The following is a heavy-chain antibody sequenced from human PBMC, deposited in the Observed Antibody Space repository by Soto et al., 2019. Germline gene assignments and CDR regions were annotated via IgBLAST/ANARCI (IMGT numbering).Heavy chain of an antibody. V-gene: IGHV3-30-3*01. CDR3: AKDDSAGGSYFYGMDV. D-gene: IGHD3-16*01. Sequence: QVQLVESGGGVVQPGRSLRLSCVASGFTFSHYAIHWVRQAPGKGLEWVAVISYDGDNKYYADSVKGRFTISRDNTKDTLNLQMNSRRAEDTAVYYCAKDDSAGGSYFYGMDVWGQGTTVTVSS. CDR2: ISYDGDNK. CDR1: GFTFSHYA. J-gene: IGHJ6*02.